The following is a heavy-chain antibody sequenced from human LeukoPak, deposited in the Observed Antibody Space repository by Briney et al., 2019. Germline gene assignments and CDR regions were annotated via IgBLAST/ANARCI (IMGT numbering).Heavy chain of an antibody. Sequence: GGLRRPSGAASGIVLSNYNMNWGRRAPGKGLEWVSHISSSSRSIYYADSVKGRFTISRDNAKNSLYLQMNSLRDEDTAVYYCAREYGSGTPDFDYWGQGTLVSVSS. CDR3: AREYGSGTPDFDY. D-gene: IGHD3-10*01. J-gene: IGHJ4*02. CDR1: GIVLSNYN. CDR2: ISSSSRSI. V-gene: IGHV3-48*02.